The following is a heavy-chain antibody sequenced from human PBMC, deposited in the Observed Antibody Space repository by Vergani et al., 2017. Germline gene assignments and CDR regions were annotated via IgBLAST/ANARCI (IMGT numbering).Heavy chain of an antibody. V-gene: IGHV3-23*01. J-gene: IGHJ4*02. CDR2: ISGSGGST. Sequence: EVQLLESGGGLVQPGGSLRLSCSASGFTFSSYAMSWVRQAPGKGLEWVSAISGSGGSTYYADSGKGRFTISRDNSKNTLYLQMNSLRAEDTAVYYCARVDKGGYDYRYFDYWGQGTLVTVSS. D-gene: IGHD5-12*01. CDR1: GFTFSSYA. CDR3: ARVDKGGYDYRYFDY.